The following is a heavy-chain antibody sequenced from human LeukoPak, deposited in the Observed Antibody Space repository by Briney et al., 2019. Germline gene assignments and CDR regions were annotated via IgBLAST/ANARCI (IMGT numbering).Heavy chain of an antibody. Sequence: SETLSLTCTVSGGSISSYYWSWIRQPPGKGLEWIGYIYYSGSTNYKPSLKSRVTMSVDTSKNQFSLKLSSVTAADTAVYYCARHENYYYYMDVWGKGTTVTISS. CDR1: GGSISSYY. CDR2: IYYSGST. CDR3: ARHENYYYYMDV. V-gene: IGHV4-59*08. J-gene: IGHJ6*03.